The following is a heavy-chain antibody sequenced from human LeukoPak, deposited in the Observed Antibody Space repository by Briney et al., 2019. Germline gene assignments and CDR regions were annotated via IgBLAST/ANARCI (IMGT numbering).Heavy chain of an antibody. Sequence: GGSLRLSCAASGFPFSSFWMTWVRQAPGKGLEWVANIKQDGIDKSYVDSVKGRFTISRDNAKNSLYLQMNSLGAEDTAVYYCARRADYSFWSGYSYYYYYYMDVWGKGTTVTVSS. CDR2: IKQDGIDK. D-gene: IGHD3-3*01. CDR1: GFPFSSFW. CDR3: ARRADYSFWSGYSYYYYYYMDV. J-gene: IGHJ6*03. V-gene: IGHV3-7*01.